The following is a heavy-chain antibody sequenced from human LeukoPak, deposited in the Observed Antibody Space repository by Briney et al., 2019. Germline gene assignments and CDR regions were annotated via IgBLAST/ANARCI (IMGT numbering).Heavy chain of an antibody. CDR2: INPNSGGT. Sequence: ASVKVSCKASGYTFTGYYMHWVRQAPGQGLEWMGWINPNSGGTNYAQKFQGRVTMTRNTSISTAYMELSSLRSEDTAVYYCARGLDYYDSSGYYGWFDPWGQGTLVTVSS. CDR3: ARGLDYYDSSGYYGWFDP. J-gene: IGHJ5*02. D-gene: IGHD3-22*01. V-gene: IGHV1-2*02. CDR1: GYTFTGYY.